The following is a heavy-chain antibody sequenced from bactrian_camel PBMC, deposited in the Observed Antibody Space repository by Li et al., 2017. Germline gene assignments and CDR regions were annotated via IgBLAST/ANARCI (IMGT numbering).Heavy chain of an antibody. D-gene: IGHD1*01. CDR2: IAPSTGST. CDR3: AADLGWCGKSPLQREFRN. CDR1: GYTYRDYC. Sequence: QVQLVESGGGSVQAGGSLRLSCAASGYTYRDYCMGWFRQVPGKEREGVAAIAPSTGSTYYDDSVKGRFTVSHVNSNNTLHLQMNSLKPEDTAVYYCAADLGWCGKSPLQREFRNWGQGTQVTVS. J-gene: IGHJ4*01. V-gene: IGHV3S1*01.